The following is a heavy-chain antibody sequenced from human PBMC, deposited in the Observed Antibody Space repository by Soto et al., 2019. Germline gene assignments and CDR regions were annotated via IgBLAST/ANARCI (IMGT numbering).Heavy chain of an antibody. J-gene: IGHJ4*02. CDR3: AKDGDY. V-gene: IGHV3-30*18. CDR2: ISYDGSNK. CDR1: GFTFSSYG. Sequence: QVQLVESGGGVVQPGRFLRLSCAASGFTFSSYGMHWVRQAPGKGLEWVAVISYDGSNKYYADSVKGRFTISRDNSKNTLYLQMNSLRAEDTAVYYCAKDGDYWGQGTLVTVSS.